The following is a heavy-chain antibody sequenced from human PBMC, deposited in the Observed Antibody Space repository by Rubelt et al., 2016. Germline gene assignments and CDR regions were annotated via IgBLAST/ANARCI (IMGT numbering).Heavy chain of an antibody. CDR2: ISYDGSFK. D-gene: IGHD5-12*01. J-gene: IGHJ6*02. Sequence: SLRLSCAASGFSFSSHTIHWVRQAPGKGLEWVAFISYDGSFKSYADSVKGRFTISRDNSKNTLYLEMNSLTAEDTAVYYCARLFTQRGYSGYDFYYGMDVWGQGTTVTVSS. V-gene: IGHV3-30*04. CDR3: ARLFTQRGYSGYDFYYGMDV. CDR1: GFSFSSHT.